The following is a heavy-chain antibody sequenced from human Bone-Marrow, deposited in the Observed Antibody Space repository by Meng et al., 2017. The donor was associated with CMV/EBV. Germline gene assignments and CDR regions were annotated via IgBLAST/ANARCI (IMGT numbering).Heavy chain of an antibody. J-gene: IGHJ4*02. CDR2: ISSSSDYI. Sequence: GESLKISCAASGFSFSSYSMNWVRQAPGKGLEWVSSISSSSDYIYYADSVKGRFTISRDNAKNSLYLQMNSLRAEDTAVYYCARGQAATYYFDYWGQGTLVTVSS. V-gene: IGHV3-21*01. CDR3: ARGQAATYYFDY. D-gene: IGHD2-15*01. CDR1: GFSFSSYS.